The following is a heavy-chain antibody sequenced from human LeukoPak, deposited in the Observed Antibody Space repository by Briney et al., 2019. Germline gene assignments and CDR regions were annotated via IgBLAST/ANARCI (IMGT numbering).Heavy chain of an antibody. Sequence: PGGSLRLSCAASGFTFSDYSINWVRQAPGKGLEWVSSISRSSTYIYYADSVKGRFTISRDNAQNSLYLQMNSLRAEDTAVYYCARDREIWSGSGSDYWGQGTLVTVSS. CDR1: GFTFSDYS. V-gene: IGHV3-21*01. J-gene: IGHJ4*02. CDR3: ARDREIWSGSGSDY. D-gene: IGHD3-3*01. CDR2: ISRSSTYI.